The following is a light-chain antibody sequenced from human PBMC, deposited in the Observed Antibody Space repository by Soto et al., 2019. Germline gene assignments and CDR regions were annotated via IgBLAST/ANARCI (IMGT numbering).Light chain of an antibody. J-gene: IGLJ1*01. CDR1: SSDVGAYNY. CDR2: EAS. Sequence: QSVLTQPASVSGSPGQSITISCTGTSSDVGAYNYVSWYQQHPGRAPKLIIYEASKRPSGVPDRFSGSKSGNTASLTVSGLQAEDEADYYCSSYAGSNTYVFGTGTKLTVL. V-gene: IGLV2-8*01. CDR3: SSYAGSNTYV.